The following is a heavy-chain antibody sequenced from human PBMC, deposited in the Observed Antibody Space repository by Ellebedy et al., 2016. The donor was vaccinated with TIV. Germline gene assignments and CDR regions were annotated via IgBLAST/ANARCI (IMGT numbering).Heavy chain of an antibody. D-gene: IGHD3-22*01. CDR1: GFTFDDYA. CDR3: AKAEGLGNGYYDAFDI. Sequence: SLKISCAASGFTFDDYAMHWVRQAPGKGLEWVSGISWNSGSIGYADSVKGRFTISRDNAKNSLYLQMNSLRAEDTALYYCAKAEGLGNGYYDAFDIWGQGTMVTVSS. CDR2: ISWNSGSI. V-gene: IGHV3-9*01. J-gene: IGHJ3*02.